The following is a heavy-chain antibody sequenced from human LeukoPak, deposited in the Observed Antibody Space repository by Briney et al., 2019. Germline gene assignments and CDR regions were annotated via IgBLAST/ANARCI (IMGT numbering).Heavy chain of an antibody. CDR3: ARGPPHASEDY. CDR2: IRYDGSNK. V-gene: IGHV3-30*02. J-gene: IGHJ4*02. Sequence: PGGSLRLSCAASGFTFSSYGIHWVRQAPGKGLEWVAFIRYDGSNKNYADSVKGRFTISRDNSKNTLYLQMNSLRAEDTAVYYCARGPPHASEDYWGQGTLVTVSS. CDR1: GFTFSSYG. D-gene: IGHD3-3*01.